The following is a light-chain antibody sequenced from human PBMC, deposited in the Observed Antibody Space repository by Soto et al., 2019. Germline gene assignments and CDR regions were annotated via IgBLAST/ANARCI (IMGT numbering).Light chain of an antibody. CDR1: QRGSSY. V-gene: IGKV3-11*01. CDR3: QQGIHWPRT. CDR2: DAS. J-gene: IGKJ1*01. Sequence: EIVVTQSPATLSFSPGERGTLSCRARQRGSSYLAWYQQKPDQAPRLLIFDASNRASGIPARFSGSGSGTDFALTISSLEPEDFAVYSCQQGIHWPRTVGQGTKVDIK.